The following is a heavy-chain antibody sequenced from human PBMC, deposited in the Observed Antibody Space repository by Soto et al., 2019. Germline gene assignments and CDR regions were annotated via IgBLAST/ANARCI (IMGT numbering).Heavy chain of an antibody. Sequence: PGGSLRLSCAASGFTVSSNYMSWVRQAPGKGLEWVSVIYSGGSTYYADSVKGRFTISRDNSKNTLYLQMNSLRAEDTAVYYCARESRIAVAGYFDYWGQGTLVTVSS. J-gene: IGHJ4*02. CDR2: IYSGGST. CDR3: ARESRIAVAGYFDY. CDR1: GFTVSSNY. V-gene: IGHV3-53*01. D-gene: IGHD6-19*01.